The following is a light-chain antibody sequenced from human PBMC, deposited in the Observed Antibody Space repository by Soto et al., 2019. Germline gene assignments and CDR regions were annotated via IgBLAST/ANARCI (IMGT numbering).Light chain of an antibody. CDR1: TSNIGSNT. V-gene: IGLV1-44*01. CDR3: GAWDDSLNGWV. CDR2: SDN. Sequence: QSVLTQPPSASGTPGQRVTISCSGGTSNIGSNTVNWYQQLPGTAPKLLISSDNQRPSGVPDRFSGSQSGTSASLAISGLQSEDEADYHCGAWDDSLNGWVFGGGTKLTVL. J-gene: IGLJ3*02.